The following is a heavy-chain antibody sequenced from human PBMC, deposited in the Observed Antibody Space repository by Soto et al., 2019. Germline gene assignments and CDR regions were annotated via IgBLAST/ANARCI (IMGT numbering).Heavy chain of an antibody. D-gene: IGHD1-26*01. J-gene: IGHJ4*02. CDR3: AKGSYSGVYSDFDY. V-gene: IGHV3-30*18. Sequence: GGSLRLSCAASGFSFSSYDMYWVRQAPGKGLEWVAAISYDGTKKYYADSVKGRFTLSRDNSKNTLYLQMNSLRAGDTAVYYCAKGSYSGVYSDFDYWGQGTLVTVSS. CDR1: GFSFSSYD. CDR2: ISYDGTKK.